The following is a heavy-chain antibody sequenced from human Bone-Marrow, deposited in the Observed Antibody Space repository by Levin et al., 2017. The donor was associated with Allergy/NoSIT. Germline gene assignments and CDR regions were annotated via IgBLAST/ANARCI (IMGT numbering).Heavy chain of an antibody. V-gene: IGHV3-53*01. CDR1: GFTVSSNY. J-gene: IGHJ4*02. CDR3: ARDPVHPPDSSGWPSDY. D-gene: IGHD6-19*01. CDR2: IYSGGST. Sequence: PGGSLRLSCAASGFTVSSNYMSWVRQAPGKGLEWVSVIYSGGSTYYADSVKGRFTISRDNSKNTLYLQMNSLRAEDTAVYYCARDPVHPPDSSGWPSDYWGQGTLVTVSS.